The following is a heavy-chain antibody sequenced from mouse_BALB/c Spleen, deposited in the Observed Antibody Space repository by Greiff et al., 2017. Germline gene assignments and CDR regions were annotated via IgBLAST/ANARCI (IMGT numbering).Heavy chain of an antibody. V-gene: IGHV3-2*02. CDR2: ISYSGST. J-gene: IGHJ2*01. CDR1: GYSITSDYV. CDR3: ARGRVVASSYFDY. Sequence: EVQLQESGPGLVKPSQSLSLTCTVTGYSITSDYVWNWIRQFPGNQLELMGYISYSGSTSYNPSLKSRITITRDKSKNQFFLQLNSVTTEDTATYYCARGRVVASSYFDYWGQGTTLTVSS.